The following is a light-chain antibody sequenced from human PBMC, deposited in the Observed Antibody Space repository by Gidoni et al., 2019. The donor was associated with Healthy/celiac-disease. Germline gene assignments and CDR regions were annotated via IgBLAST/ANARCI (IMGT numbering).Light chain of an antibody. Sequence: SSELTQDPAVSVALGQTVRITCQGDSLRSYYASWYQQKPGQAPVLVIYGKNNRPSGIPDLFSGSSSRNAASLTITGAQAEDEADYYCNSRDSSGNHLVFGGGTKLTVL. CDR1: SLRSYY. J-gene: IGLJ3*02. CDR3: NSRDSSGNHLV. CDR2: GKN. V-gene: IGLV3-19*01.